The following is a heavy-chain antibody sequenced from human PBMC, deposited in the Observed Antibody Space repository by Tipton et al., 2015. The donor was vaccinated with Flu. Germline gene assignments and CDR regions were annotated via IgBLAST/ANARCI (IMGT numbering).Heavy chain of an antibody. CDR1: GFTFSSYA. J-gene: IGHJ3*02. V-gene: IGHV3-23*01. CDR3: ARGLLWDVAGDDAFDI. Sequence: SLRLSCAASGFTFSSYAMSWVRQAPGKGLEWVSVIGGTVGHTYYADSVKGRFTISRDDAKNSLYLQMNSLRAEDTAVYYCARGLLWDVAGDDAFDIWGQGTMVTVPS. D-gene: IGHD1-26*01. CDR2: IGGTVGHT.